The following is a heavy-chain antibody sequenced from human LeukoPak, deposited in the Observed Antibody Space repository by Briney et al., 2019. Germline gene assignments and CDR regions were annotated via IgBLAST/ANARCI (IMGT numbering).Heavy chain of an antibody. V-gene: IGHV4-4*02. Sequence: SETLSLTCGVSGGSISSTNWWRWARQPPGQGLEWIGEISLTGETNYNPSLNGRVTMSLDKSRNQLSLSLTSVTAADTAIYYCSRESGAFCPFGYWGQGTLVIVPP. D-gene: IGHD1-26*01. J-gene: IGHJ4*02. CDR2: ISLTGET. CDR1: GGSISSTNW. CDR3: SRESGAFCPFGY.